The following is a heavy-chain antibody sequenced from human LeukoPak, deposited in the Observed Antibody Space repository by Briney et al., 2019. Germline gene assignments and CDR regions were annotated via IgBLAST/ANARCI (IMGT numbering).Heavy chain of an antibody. V-gene: IGHV3-30*04. CDR1: GFTFSSYA. CDR2: ISYDGSNK. Sequence: PGGSLRLSCAASGFTFSSYAMHWVRQAPGKGLEWVAVISYDGSNKYYADSVKGRFTISRDNSKNTLYLQMNSLRAEDTAVYYCAREGPVVVAATAPARPPDYWGQGTLVTVSS. J-gene: IGHJ4*02. CDR3: AREGPVVVAATAPARPPDY. D-gene: IGHD2-15*01.